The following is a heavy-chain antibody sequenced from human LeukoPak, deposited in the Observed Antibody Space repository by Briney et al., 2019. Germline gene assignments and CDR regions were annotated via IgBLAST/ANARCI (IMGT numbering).Heavy chain of an antibody. J-gene: IGHJ4*02. CDR2: INPNSGGT. V-gene: IGHV1-2*02. CDR1: GYTFTGYY. D-gene: IGHD2-15*01. CDR3: ARDAMDIVVVVGANLFDY. Sequence: ASVKVSCKASGYTFTGYYMHWVRQAPGQGLEWMGWINPNSGGTNYAQKFQGGVTMTRDTSISTAYMELSRLRSDDTAVYYCARDAMDIVVVVGANLFDYWGQGTLVTVSS.